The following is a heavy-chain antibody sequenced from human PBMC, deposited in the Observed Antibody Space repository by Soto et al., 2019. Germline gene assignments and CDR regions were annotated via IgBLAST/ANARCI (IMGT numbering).Heavy chain of an antibody. D-gene: IGHD3-22*01. V-gene: IGHV3-53*01. CDR1: GFTVSSNY. J-gene: IGHJ3*02. CDR3: ARDLVYDSSGYPSNI. Sequence: GGSLRLSCAASGFTVSSNYMSWVRQAPGKGLEWVSVIYSGGSTYYADSVKGRFTISRDNSKNTLYLQMNSLRAEDTAVYYCARDLVYDSSGYPSNIWGQGTMVTVSS. CDR2: IYSGGST.